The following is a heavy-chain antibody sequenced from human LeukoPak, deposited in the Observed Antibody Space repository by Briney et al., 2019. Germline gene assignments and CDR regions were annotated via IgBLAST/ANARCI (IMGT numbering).Heavy chain of an antibody. Sequence: GGSLRLSCAASGFTFSSYAMSWVRQAPGKGLEWVSGISGSGDNTYYADSVKGRFTISRDNSKNTLYVQVNSLGTEDTAAYYCAKGSYYDSSGSFYLDYWGQGTLVTVSS. J-gene: IGHJ4*02. CDR1: GFTFSSYA. CDR2: ISGSGDNT. V-gene: IGHV3-23*01. D-gene: IGHD3-22*01. CDR3: AKGSYYDSSGSFYLDY.